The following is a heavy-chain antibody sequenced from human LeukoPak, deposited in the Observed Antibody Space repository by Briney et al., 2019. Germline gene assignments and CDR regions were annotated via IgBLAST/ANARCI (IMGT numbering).Heavy chain of an antibody. CDR1: GGTFSSYA. CDR2: IIPIFGTA. V-gene: IGHV1-69*01. CDR3: AREGSTYNWNYVPAFDI. D-gene: IGHD1-7*01. J-gene: IGHJ3*02. Sequence: SVKVSCKASGGTFSSYAISWVRQAPGQGLEWMGGIIPIFGTANYAQKFQGRVTITADESTSTAYMELSSLRSDDTAVYYCAREGSTYNWNYVPAFDIWGQGTMVTVSS.